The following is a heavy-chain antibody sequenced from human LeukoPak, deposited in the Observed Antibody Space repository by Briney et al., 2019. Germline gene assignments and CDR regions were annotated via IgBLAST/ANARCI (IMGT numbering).Heavy chain of an antibody. CDR1: GFTFNNYW. CDR3: TTYYYDSSGYYLPPDAFDI. V-gene: IGHV3-15*01. J-gene: IGHJ3*02. CDR2: IKSKTDGGTT. Sequence: PGGSLRLSCAASGFTFNNYWMSWVRQAPGKGLEWVGRIKSKTDGGTTDYAAPVKGRFTISRDDSKNTLYLQMNSLKTEDTAVYYCTTYYYDSSGYYLPPDAFDIWGQGTMVTVSS. D-gene: IGHD3-22*01.